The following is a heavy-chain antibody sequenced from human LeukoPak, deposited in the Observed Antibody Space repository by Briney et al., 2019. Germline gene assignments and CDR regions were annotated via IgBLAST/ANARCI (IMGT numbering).Heavy chain of an antibody. CDR1: GFTFSSYW. D-gene: IGHD4-23*01. Sequence: GGSLRLSCAASGFTFSSYWMHWVRQAPGKGLVWVSRISSDGSTTSYADSVKGRFTISRDNAKNTLYLQMNSLRAEDTAVYYCTRGYGGNSGVAFDIWGQGTMVTVSS. CDR3: TRGYGGNSGVAFDI. CDR2: ISSDGSTT. V-gene: IGHV3-74*01. J-gene: IGHJ3*02.